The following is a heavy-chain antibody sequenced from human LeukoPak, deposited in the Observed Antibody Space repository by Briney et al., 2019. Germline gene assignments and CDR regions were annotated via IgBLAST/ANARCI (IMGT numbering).Heavy chain of an antibody. Sequence: GGSLRLSCAASGSTFSTYAMSWVRQAPGKGLEWVSSISDSGVSTYYADSVKGRFTISRDNSKNPLYLQMNSLGAEDTAVYYCAKETYGSGSYYDLDYWGQGSLVTVSS. CDR1: GSTFSTYA. D-gene: IGHD3-10*01. J-gene: IGHJ4*02. CDR3: AKETYGSGSYYDLDY. V-gene: IGHV3-23*01. CDR2: ISDSGVST.